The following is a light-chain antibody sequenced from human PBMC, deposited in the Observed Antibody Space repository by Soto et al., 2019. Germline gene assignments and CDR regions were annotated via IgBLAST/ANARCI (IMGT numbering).Light chain of an antibody. CDR3: MQALQTPYT. J-gene: IGKJ2*01. Sequence: DIVMTQSPLSLPVTPGEPASISCRSSQSLLQSNGYNYLDWYLQKPGQSPQLLIYLGSNRASGVPDRFSGSGSGKDFTLKISRVEAEDVGVYYCMQALQTPYTFGQGTKMEIK. CDR1: QSLLQSNGYNY. V-gene: IGKV2-28*01. CDR2: LGS.